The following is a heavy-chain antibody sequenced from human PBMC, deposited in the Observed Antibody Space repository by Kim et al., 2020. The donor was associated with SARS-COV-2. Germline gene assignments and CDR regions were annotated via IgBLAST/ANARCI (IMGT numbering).Heavy chain of an antibody. CDR2: IYYIGST. Sequence: SETLSLTCTVSGGSISSSSYYWGWIRQPPGKGLEWIGSIYYIGSTYYNPSLKSRVTISVDTSKNQFSLKLSSVTAADTAVYYCARHWCGYSYGYCPPLYNWFDPWGQGTLVTVAS. V-gene: IGHV4-39*01. CDR3: ARHWCGYSYGYCPPLYNWFDP. J-gene: IGHJ5*02. D-gene: IGHD5-18*01. CDR1: GGSISSSSYY.